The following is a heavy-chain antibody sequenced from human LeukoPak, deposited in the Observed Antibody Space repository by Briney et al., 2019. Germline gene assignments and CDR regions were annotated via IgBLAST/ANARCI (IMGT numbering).Heavy chain of an antibody. J-gene: IGHJ4*02. CDR3: AKDRPNYYGSNGHYYKLHGDC. D-gene: IGHD3-22*01. CDR2: ITSSGAAT. CDR1: GFTFSSYA. V-gene: IGHV3-23*01. Sequence: GGSLRLSCAASGFTFSSYAMSWVRQAPGKGLEWVSSITSSGAATYYADSVKGRFTISRDNSDNTLYLQMNSLGAEDTAVYYCAKDRPNYYGSNGHYYKLHGDCWGQGTLVTVSS.